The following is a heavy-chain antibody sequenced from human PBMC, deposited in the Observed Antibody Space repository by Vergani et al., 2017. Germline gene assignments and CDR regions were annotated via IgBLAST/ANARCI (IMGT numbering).Heavy chain of an antibody. CDR3: TTDLWVGELLTPSPFDY. J-gene: IGHJ4*02. V-gene: IGHV3-73*01. CDR1: GFTFSGSA. CDR2: IRSKANSYAT. D-gene: IGHD3-10*01. Sequence: VQLVESGGGLVKPGGSLRLSCAASGFTFSGSAMHWVRQASGKGLEWVGRIRSKANSYATAYAASVKGRFTISRDDSKNTAYLQMNSLKTEDTAVYYCTTDLWVGELLTPSPFDYWGQGTLVTVSS.